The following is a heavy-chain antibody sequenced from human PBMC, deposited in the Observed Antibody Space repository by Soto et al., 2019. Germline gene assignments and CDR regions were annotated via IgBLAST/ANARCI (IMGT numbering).Heavy chain of an antibody. D-gene: IGHD2-21*02. CDR2: FIPIFGTA. CDR1: GGTFSSYA. Sequence: QVQLVQSGAEVKKPGSSVKVSCKASGGTFSSYAISWVRQAPGQGLEWMGGFIPIFGTANYAQKFQGRVTITADESTSTAYMELSSLRSEDTAVYYCARKAYCGGDCYTYYYYGMDVWGQGTTVTVSS. V-gene: IGHV1-69*12. CDR3: ARKAYCGGDCYTYYYYGMDV. J-gene: IGHJ6*02.